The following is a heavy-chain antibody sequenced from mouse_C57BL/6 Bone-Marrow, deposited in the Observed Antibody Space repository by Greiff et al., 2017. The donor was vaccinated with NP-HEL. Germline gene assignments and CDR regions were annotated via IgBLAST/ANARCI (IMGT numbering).Heavy chain of an antibody. V-gene: IGHV5-4*03. CDR2: ISDGGSYT. D-gene: IGHD2-4*01. CDR3: ARGGNYDYDGVYYYAMDY. Sequence: DVMLVESGGGLVKPGGSLKLSCAASGFTFSSYAMSWVRQTPEKRLEWVATISDGGSYTYYPDNVKGRFTISRDNAKNNLYLQMSHLKSEDTAMYYCARGGNYDYDGVYYYAMDYWGQGTSVTVSS. CDR1: GFTFSSYA. J-gene: IGHJ4*01.